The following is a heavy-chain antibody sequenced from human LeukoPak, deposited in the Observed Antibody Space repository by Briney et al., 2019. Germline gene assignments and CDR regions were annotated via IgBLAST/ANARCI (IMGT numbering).Heavy chain of an antibody. CDR3: ARGHLDY. CDR1: GGFISSYY. CDR2: IYYSGST. J-gene: IGHJ4*02. Sequence: PSETLSLTCTVSGGFISSYYWSWIRQPPGKGLEGIGYIYYSGSTNYNPSLKSRVTISVDTSKNQVSLKLSSVTDADTAVYYCARGHLDYWGQGTLVTVSS. V-gene: IGHV4-59*08.